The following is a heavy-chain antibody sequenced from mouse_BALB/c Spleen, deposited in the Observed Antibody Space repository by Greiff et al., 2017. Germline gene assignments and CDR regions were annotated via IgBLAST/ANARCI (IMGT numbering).Heavy chain of an antibody. CDR1: GFTFTDYY. V-gene: IGHV7-3*02. D-gene: IGHD2-5*01. CDR2: IRNKDNGYTT. Sequence: EVHLVESGGGLVQPGGSLRLSCATSGFTFTDYYMSWVRQPPGKALEWLGFIRNKDNGYTTEYSASVKGRFTISRDNSQSILYLQMNTRRAEESAAYYCARSYSNYDAIDYWGQGTSVTVSA. CDR3: ARSYSNYDAIDY. J-gene: IGHJ4*01.